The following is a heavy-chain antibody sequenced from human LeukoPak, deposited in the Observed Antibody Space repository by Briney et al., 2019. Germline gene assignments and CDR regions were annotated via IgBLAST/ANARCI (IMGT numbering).Heavy chain of an antibody. CDR2: MNPNSGNT. CDR1: GYTFTSYD. V-gene: IGHV1-8*01. J-gene: IGHJ4*02. D-gene: IGHD5-24*01. CDR3: ARGSPEMVTILR. Sequence: ASVKVSCKASGYTFTSYDINWVRQATGQGLEWMGWMNPNSGNTGYAQKFQGRVTMTRNTSISTAYMELSSLRSEDTAVHYCARGSPEMVTILRWGQGTLVTVSS.